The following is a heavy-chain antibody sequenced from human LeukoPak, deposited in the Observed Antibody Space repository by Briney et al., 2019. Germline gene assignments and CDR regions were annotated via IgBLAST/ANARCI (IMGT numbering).Heavy chain of an antibody. J-gene: IGHJ3*02. CDR3: ARERQWELMGDAFDI. Sequence: PGGSLRLSCAASGFTVSSNYMSWVRQAPGKGLEWVSVIYSGGSTYYADSVKGRFTISRDNSKNTLYLQMNSLRAEDTAVYYCARERQWELMGDAFDIWGQGTMVTVSS. D-gene: IGHD1-26*01. CDR1: GFTVSSNY. CDR2: IYSGGST. V-gene: IGHV3-53*01.